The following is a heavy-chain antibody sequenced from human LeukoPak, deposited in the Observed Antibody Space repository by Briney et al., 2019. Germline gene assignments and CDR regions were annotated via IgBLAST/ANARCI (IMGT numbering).Heavy chain of an antibody. V-gene: IGHV3-23*01. J-gene: IGHJ4*02. D-gene: IGHD3-22*01. CDR3: AKYGGSYDRPGGFDY. Sequence: PGGSLRLSCAASGFTLINYVVSWVRQAPGKGLEWVSGISGSGGRTYYADSVKGRFTTSRDISKNTLYLQMNSLRAEDTAVYYCAKYGGSYDRPGGFDYWGQGTLVTVSS. CDR1: GFTLINYV. CDR2: ISGSGGRT.